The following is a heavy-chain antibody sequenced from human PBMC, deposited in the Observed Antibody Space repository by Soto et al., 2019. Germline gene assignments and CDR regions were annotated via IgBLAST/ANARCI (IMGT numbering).Heavy chain of an antibody. V-gene: IGHV3-21*01. J-gene: IGHJ6*02. D-gene: IGHD3-22*01. CDR1: GFTFSSYS. CDR2: ISSSSSYI. Sequence: LRLSCAASGFTFSSYSMNWVRQAPGKGLEWVSSISSSSSYIYYADSVKGRFTISRDNAKNSLYLQMNSLRAEDTAVYYCARVVDYHDPYYYYGMDVWRHGTPVTVSS. CDR3: ARVVDYHDPYYYYGMDV.